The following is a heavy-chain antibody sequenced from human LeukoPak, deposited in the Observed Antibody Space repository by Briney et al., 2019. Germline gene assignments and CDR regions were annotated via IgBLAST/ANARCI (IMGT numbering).Heavy chain of an antibody. D-gene: IGHD3-22*01. CDR2: IIPILGIA. CDR3: AGDEFYDSSGYYYDVDY. V-gene: IGHV1-69*04. Sequence: SVKVSCKASGGTFSSYAISWVRQAPGQGLEWMGRIIPILGIANYAQKFQGRVTITADKSTSTAYMELSSLRSEDTAVYYCAGDEFYDSSGYYYDVDYWGQGTLVTVSS. J-gene: IGHJ4*02. CDR1: GGTFSSYA.